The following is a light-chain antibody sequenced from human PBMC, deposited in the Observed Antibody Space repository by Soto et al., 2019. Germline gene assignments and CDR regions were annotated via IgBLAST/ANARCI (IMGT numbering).Light chain of an antibody. J-gene: IGKJ5*01. Sequence: EIVMTQSPATLSVSPGERATLSCRAGQGVTTNFAWYQRKSGQSPRLLIYDVSIRATGVPARFSGTGSETDFTLTISGLQSEDSAVYFCQQYNNWPFSFGQGTRLEIK. V-gene: IGKV3-15*01. CDR3: QQYNNWPFS. CDR2: DVS. CDR1: QGVTTN.